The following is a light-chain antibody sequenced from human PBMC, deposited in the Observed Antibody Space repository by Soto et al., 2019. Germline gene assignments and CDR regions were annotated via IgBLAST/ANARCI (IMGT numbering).Light chain of an antibody. CDR2: WAS. CDR1: HSLLYYSNFNNY. CDR3: KESYSVSRT. J-gene: IGKJ1*01. Sequence: IVMTQSPDTLAVSLGERATITCNPSHSLLYYSNFNNYLAWFQKKPGQPPKLLIYWASYRQSGVPARFSGSGSGTDFTLTINGLQAEDAAVYSCKESYSVSRTFGQGTKVDIK. V-gene: IGKV4-1*01.